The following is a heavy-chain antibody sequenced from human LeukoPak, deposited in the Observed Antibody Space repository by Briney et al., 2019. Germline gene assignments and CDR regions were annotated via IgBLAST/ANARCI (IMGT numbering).Heavy chain of an antibody. Sequence: GSLRLSCAASGFTFSSYAMSWVRQAPGKGLEWVSAISGSGGSTYYADSVKGRFTISRDNSKNTLYLQMNSLRAEDTAVYYCAKDGAGRWLQPLYYYYMDVWGKGTTVTVSS. D-gene: IGHD5-24*01. CDR2: ISGSGGST. CDR3: AKDGAGRWLQPLYYYYMDV. J-gene: IGHJ6*03. V-gene: IGHV3-23*01. CDR1: GFTFSSYA.